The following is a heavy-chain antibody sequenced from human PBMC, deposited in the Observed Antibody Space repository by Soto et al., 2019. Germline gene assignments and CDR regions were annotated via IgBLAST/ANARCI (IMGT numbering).Heavy chain of an antibody. CDR2: IYHSGST. J-gene: IGHJ4*02. CDR1: GGSISSGGFS. Sequence: QLQLQESGSGLVRPSQTLSLTCAVSGGSISSGGFSWSWIRQPPGKGLESIGYIYHSGSTYYNPSLKSRVTISVDRSKNQFSLKLSSVTATDTAVYYCAGGIAARPLGYWGQGTLVTVSS. V-gene: IGHV4-30-2*01. D-gene: IGHD6-6*01. CDR3: AGGIAARPLGY.